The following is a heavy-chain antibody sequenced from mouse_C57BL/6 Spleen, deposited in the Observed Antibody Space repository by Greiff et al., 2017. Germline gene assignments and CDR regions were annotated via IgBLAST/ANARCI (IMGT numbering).Heavy chain of an antibody. V-gene: IGHV1-55*01. D-gene: IGHD3-3*01. CDR1: GYTFTSYW. CDR3: AREGTEYAMDY. Sequence: QVQLQQPGAELVKPGASVKMSCTASGYTFTSYWITWVKQRPGQGLEWIGDIYPGSGSTNYNEKFKSKATLTVDTSSSTAYMQLSSLTSEDAAVYYCAREGTEYAMDYWGQGTSVTVSS. J-gene: IGHJ4*01. CDR2: IYPGSGST.